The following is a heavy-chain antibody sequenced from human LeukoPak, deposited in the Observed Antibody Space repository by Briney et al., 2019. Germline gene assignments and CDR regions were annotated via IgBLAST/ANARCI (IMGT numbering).Heavy chain of an antibody. Sequence: GESLKISCKGSAYIFTNYWIGWVRQMPGKGLEWMGIIYPGDSDIRYSPSFQGQVTISADKSINTAYLQWSSLKASDTAIYYCARLRSKNGANFDYWGQGTLVTVSS. J-gene: IGHJ4*02. CDR2: IYPGDSDI. V-gene: IGHV5-51*01. CDR1: AYIFTNYW. CDR3: ARLRSKNGANFDY.